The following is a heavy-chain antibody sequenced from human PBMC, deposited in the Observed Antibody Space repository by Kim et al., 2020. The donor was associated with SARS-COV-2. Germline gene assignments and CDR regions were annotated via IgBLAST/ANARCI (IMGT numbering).Heavy chain of an antibody. J-gene: IGHJ4*02. CDR2: PEDGET. V-gene: IGHV1-24*01. Sequence: PEDGETIYAQKFQGRVTMTEDTSTDTAYMELSSLRSEDTAVYYCATVGRDWGQGTLVTVSS. CDR3: ATVGRD. D-gene: IGHD2-15*01.